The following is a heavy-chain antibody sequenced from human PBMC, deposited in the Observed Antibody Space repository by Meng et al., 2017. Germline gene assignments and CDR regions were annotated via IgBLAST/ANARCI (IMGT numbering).Heavy chain of an antibody. Sequence: QVQLVQSGAAVKQHGASVKVSCKASGYTFTSYYMHWVRQAPGQGLEWMGWMNPNSGNTGYAQKFQGRVTITRNTSISTAYMELSSLRSEDTAVYYCARGLAVAGTVFWFDPWGQGTLVTVSS. CDR2: MNPNSGNT. V-gene: IGHV1-8*03. J-gene: IGHJ5*02. CDR3: ARGLAVAGTVFWFDP. CDR1: GYTFTSYY. D-gene: IGHD6-19*01.